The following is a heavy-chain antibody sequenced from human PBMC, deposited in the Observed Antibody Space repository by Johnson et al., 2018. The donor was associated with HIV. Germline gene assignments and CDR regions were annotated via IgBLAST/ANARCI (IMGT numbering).Heavy chain of an antibody. D-gene: IGHD3-16*01. V-gene: IGHV3-64*04. Sequence: QMQLVESGGGLVQPGGSLRLSCAASGFTFSSYAMNWVRQAPGKGLEYVSAISSNGGTTDYAAPVKGRFTILREDSKNTVYLQMNGLKIEDTAVYYCTTDLIVVIPIGAFDVWGQGTMVTVS. J-gene: IGHJ3*01. CDR1: GFTFSSYA. CDR3: TTDLIVVIPIGAFDV. CDR2: ISSNGGTT.